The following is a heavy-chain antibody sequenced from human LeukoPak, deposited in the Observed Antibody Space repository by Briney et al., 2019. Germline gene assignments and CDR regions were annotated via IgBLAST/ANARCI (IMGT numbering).Heavy chain of an antibody. Sequence: PSETPSLTRTVSGGSISSYYWSWIRQPPGKGLEWIGYIYYSGSTNYNPSLKSRVTISVDTSKNQLSLKLSSVTAADTAVYYCARRPWTSDYPFDYWGQGTLVTVSS. V-gene: IGHV4-59*08. D-gene: IGHD3-16*01. CDR1: GGSISSYY. CDR3: ARRPWTSDYPFDY. J-gene: IGHJ4*02. CDR2: IYYSGST.